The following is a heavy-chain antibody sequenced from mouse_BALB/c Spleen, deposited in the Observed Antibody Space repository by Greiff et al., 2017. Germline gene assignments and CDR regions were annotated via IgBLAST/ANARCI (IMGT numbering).Heavy chain of an antibody. CDR1: GISITTGNYR. V-gene: IGHV3-5*02. CDR2: IYYSGTI. J-gene: IGHJ2*01. CDR3: AREEYGNYYFDY. Sequence: EVQLQESGPGLVKPSQTVSLTCTVTGISITTGNYRWSWIRQFPGNKLEWIGYIYYSGTITYNPSLTSRTTITRDTSKNQFFLEMNSLTAEDTATYYCAREEYGNYYFDYWGQGTTLTVSS. D-gene: IGHD2-10*02.